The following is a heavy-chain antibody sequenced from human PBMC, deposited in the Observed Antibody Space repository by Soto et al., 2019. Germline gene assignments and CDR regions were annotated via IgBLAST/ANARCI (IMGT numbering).Heavy chain of an antibody. D-gene: IGHD1-26*01. V-gene: IGHV1-18*01. CDR1: GYTFTTYG. CDR3: ARAAPSWAYGMDV. J-gene: IGHJ6*02. CDR2: ISPYNGNT. Sequence: QVQLVQSGAEVKKPGASVKVSCEASGYTFTTYGISWVRQAPGQGLERMGWISPYNGNTNYAQKFHGRVTMTTDTSTSTAYMDLRSLRSDGTAVYYRARAAPSWAYGMDVWGQGTTVTVSS.